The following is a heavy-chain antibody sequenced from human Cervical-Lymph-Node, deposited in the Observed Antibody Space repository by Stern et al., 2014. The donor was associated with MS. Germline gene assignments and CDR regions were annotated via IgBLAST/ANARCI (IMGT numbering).Heavy chain of an antibody. CDR3: ARQRRTRALDV. CDR1: GGSISSSNW. J-gene: IGHJ3*01. V-gene: IGHV4-4*02. CDR2: VYSGGST. Sequence: QLQLQESGPGLLKPSGTLSLTCVVSGGSISSSNWWSWVRQPPGMGLQWIGEVYSGGSTNYNPSLKSRVTISLDKSTNQMSLQLTSVTAADTAMYYCARQRRTRALDVWGQGAMVTVSS.